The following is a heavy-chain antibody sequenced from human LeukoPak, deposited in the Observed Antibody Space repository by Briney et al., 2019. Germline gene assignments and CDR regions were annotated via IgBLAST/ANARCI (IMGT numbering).Heavy chain of an antibody. CDR2: INHSGRT. CDR3: ARGLRMSHYVWGSYRNDAFDI. D-gene: IGHD3-16*02. J-gene: IGHJ3*02. CDR1: GGSFSGYY. Sequence: SETLSLTCAGYGGSFSGYYWSWVRQPPGKGMEWIGEINHSGRTNYNPSLKSGVTIPLDTSKNQFSLKLSSVTAADTAVYYCARGLRMSHYVWGSYRNDAFDIWGQGTMVTVSS. V-gene: IGHV4-34*01.